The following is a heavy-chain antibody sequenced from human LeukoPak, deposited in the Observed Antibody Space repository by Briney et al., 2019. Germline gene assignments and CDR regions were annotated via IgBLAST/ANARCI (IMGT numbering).Heavy chain of an antibody. J-gene: IGHJ6*04. Sequence: ASVKVSCKASGYTFTGCYMHWVRQAPGQGLEWMGWINPNSGGTNYAQKFQGWVTMTRDTSISTAYMELGRLRSDDTAVYYCARERLGELSPNYYYYYGMDVWGKGTTVTVSS. V-gene: IGHV1-2*04. CDR2: INPNSGGT. CDR1: GYTFTGCY. CDR3: ARERLGELSPNYYYYYGMDV. D-gene: IGHD3-16*02.